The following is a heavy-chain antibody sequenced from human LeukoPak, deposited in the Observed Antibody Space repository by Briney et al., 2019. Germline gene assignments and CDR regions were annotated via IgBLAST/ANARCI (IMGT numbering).Heavy chain of an antibody. CDR3: ARVRYSSGWYDY. D-gene: IGHD6-19*01. J-gene: IGHJ4*02. CDR2: ITPIFGTA. V-gene: IGHV1-69*05. Sequence: SVKVSCKASGGTFSSYAISWVRQAPGQGLEWMERITPIFGTANYAQKFQGRVTITTDESTSTAYMELSSLRSEDTAVYYCARVRYSSGWYDYWGQGTLVTVSS. CDR1: GGTFSSYA.